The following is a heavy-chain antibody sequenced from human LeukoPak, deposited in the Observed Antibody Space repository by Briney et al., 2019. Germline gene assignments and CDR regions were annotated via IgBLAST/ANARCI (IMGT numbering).Heavy chain of an antibody. J-gene: IGHJ4*02. CDR2: ISAYNGNT. D-gene: IGHD5-12*01. CDR3: AKPYANSGYDWGFFDY. CDR1: GYTFTSYG. Sequence: ASVKVSCKASGYTFTSYGISWVRQAPGQGLEWMGWISAYNGNTNYAQKLQGRVTMTTDTSTSTAYMELRSLRAEDTAVYYCAKPYANSGYDWGFFDYWGQGTLVTVSS. V-gene: IGHV1-18*01.